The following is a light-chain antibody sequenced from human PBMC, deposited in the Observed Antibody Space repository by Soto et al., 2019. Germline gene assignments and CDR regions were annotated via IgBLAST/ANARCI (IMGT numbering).Light chain of an antibody. CDR3: LLSHSGARNVV. J-gene: IGLJ2*01. Sequence: QAVVTQEPSLTVSPGGTVTLTCGSSTGAVTSGHYPYWFQQKPGQAPRTLIYDTSNKHSWTPARFSGSLLGGKAALTLSGAQPEDEAEYYCLLSHSGARNVVFGGGTKVTVL. CDR2: DTS. V-gene: IGLV7-46*01. CDR1: TGAVTSGHY.